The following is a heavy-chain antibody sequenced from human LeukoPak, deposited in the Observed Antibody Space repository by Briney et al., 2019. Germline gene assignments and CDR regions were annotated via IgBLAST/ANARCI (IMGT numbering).Heavy chain of an antibody. Sequence: SETLSLTCTVSGGSISSSSYYWGWIRQPPGKGLVWIGSIYYSGSTYYNPSLKSRVTISVDTSKNQFSLKLSSVTAADTAVYYCATTESGSYPYWGQGTLVTVSS. CDR1: GGSISSSSYY. V-gene: IGHV4-39*01. CDR2: IYYSGST. D-gene: IGHD1-26*01. J-gene: IGHJ4*02. CDR3: ATTESGSYPY.